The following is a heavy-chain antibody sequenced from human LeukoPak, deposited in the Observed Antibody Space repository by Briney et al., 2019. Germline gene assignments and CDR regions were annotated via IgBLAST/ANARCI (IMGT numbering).Heavy chain of an antibody. V-gene: IGHV3-9*01. CDR1: GFTLGDYP. Sequence: PGRSLRLSCVASGFTLGDYPMHWVRQVPGKGLEWVSGINWNGGSIGYADSVKGRFTISRDNAKNSLYLQMNSLRAEDTALYYCAKDGRFSGSPYFYYMDVWGKGTTITVS. CDR3: AKDGRFSGSPYFYYMDV. CDR2: INWNGGSI. J-gene: IGHJ6*03. D-gene: IGHD1-26*01.